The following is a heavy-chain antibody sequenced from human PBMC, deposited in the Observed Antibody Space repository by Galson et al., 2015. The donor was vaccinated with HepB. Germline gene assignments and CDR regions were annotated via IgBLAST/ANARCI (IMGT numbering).Heavy chain of an antibody. CDR3: ARIDGIGYSSSWTYYYYYYMDV. Sequence: QVQLQESGPGLVKPSETLSLTCAVYGGSFSGYYWSWIRQPPGKGLEWIGEINHSGSTNYNPSLKSRVTISVDTSKNQFSLKLSSVTAADTAVYYCARIDGIGYSSSWTYYYYYYMDVWGKGTTVTVSS. CDR1: GGSFSGYY. V-gene: IGHV4-34*01. J-gene: IGHJ6*03. D-gene: IGHD6-13*01. CDR2: INHSGST.